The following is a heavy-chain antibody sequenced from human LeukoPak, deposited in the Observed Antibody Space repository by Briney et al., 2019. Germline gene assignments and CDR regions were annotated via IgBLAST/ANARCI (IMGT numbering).Heavy chain of an antibody. Sequence: GGSLRLSCAASGFTFSSYGMHWVRQAPGKGVEWVAFIRYDGSNKYYADSVKGRFTISRDNSKNTLYLQMNSLRAEDTAVYYCAKDLYDILTGYPDYWGQGTLVTVSS. CDR3: AKDLYDILTGYPDY. CDR2: IRYDGSNK. J-gene: IGHJ4*02. V-gene: IGHV3-30*02. D-gene: IGHD3-9*01. CDR1: GFTFSSYG.